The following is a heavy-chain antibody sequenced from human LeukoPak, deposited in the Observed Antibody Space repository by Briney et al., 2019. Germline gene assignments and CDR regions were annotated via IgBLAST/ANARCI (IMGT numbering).Heavy chain of an antibody. Sequence: SVKVSCKASGGTFSNYAISWVRQAPGQGLEWMGGIIPIFGTANYAQKFQGRVTITADESTSTAYMELSSLRSEDTAVYYCARDHPRWFGSNDVDYWGQGTLVTVSS. CDR3: ARDHPRWFGSNDVDY. CDR2: IIPIFGTA. CDR1: GGTFSNYA. V-gene: IGHV1-69*01. J-gene: IGHJ4*02. D-gene: IGHD3-10*01.